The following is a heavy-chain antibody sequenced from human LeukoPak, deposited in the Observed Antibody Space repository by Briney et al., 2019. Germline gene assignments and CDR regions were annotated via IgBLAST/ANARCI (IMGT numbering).Heavy chain of an antibody. CDR3: ARDSGWYDYYYYYYMDV. CDR2: IKQDGSEK. D-gene: IGHD6-19*01. Sequence: GGSLRLSCAASGFTFSSYWMSWVRQAPGKGLEWVANIKQDGSEKYYVDSVKGRFTISRDNAKNSLYLQMNSLRAEDTAVYYCARDSGWYDYYYYYYMDVWGKGTTVTVSS. CDR1: GFTFSSYW. V-gene: IGHV3-7*01. J-gene: IGHJ6*03.